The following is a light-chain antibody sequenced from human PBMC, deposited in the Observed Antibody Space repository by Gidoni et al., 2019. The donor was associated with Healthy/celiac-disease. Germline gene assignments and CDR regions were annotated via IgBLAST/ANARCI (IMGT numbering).Light chain of an antibody. CDR3: QQRSNWPPT. V-gene: IGKV3-11*01. Sequence: EIVLTQSPATLSLSPGERATLSCMAIQSVSSYLAWYQQKPGQAPRLLIYDASNRATGIPARFSGSGSGTDFTLTISSLEPEDFAVYDCQQRSNWPPTFGGGTKVEIK. J-gene: IGKJ4*01. CDR2: DAS. CDR1: QSVSSY.